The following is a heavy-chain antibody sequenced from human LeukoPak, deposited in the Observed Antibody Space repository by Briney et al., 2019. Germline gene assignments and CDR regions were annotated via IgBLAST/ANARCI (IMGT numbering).Heavy chain of an antibody. Sequence: GGSLRLSCAASGSGFIFSNYGMRWVRQAPGKGLEWVSSISSGGDYKHYADSVKGRLTISRDNAKNSLFLQMNSLRAEDTAVYYCARDVGAVVGEVYFDYWGQGTLVTVSS. V-gene: IGHV3-21*01. J-gene: IGHJ4*02. CDR3: ARDVGAVVGEVYFDY. D-gene: IGHD3-16*01. CDR1: GSGFIFSNYG. CDR2: ISSGGDYK.